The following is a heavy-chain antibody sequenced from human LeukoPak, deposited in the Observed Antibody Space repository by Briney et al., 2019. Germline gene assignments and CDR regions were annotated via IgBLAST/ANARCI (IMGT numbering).Heavy chain of an antibody. CDR2: MYAIGST. V-gene: IGHV4-4*07. Sequence: SETLSLTCTVSGGSISNYFWSWIRQPAGKGLEWIGRMYAIGSTYYNPSLKSRVTISVDTSKNQFSLKLSSVTAADTAVYYCARDRGYCSSTSCYKGWYFDLWGRGTLVTVSS. CDR3: ARDRGYCSSTSCYKGWYFDL. D-gene: IGHD2-2*02. J-gene: IGHJ2*01. CDR1: GGSISNYF.